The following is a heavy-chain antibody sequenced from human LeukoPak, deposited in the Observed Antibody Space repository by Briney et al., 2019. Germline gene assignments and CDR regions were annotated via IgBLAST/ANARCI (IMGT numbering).Heavy chain of an antibody. J-gene: IGHJ4*02. CDR3: VRGSTPLWGFCSSGSCTLYEF. Sequence: GESLKISCKGSGYRFTTYWIGWVRQMPGKGLEWMGVIYPADSDTRYSPSFQGQVTISADKSINTAYLQWSSLRASDTAMYYCVRGSTPLWGFCSSGSCTLYEFWGQGTLVTVSS. V-gene: IGHV5-51*01. CDR1: GYRFTTYW. CDR2: IYPADSDT. D-gene: IGHD2-15*01.